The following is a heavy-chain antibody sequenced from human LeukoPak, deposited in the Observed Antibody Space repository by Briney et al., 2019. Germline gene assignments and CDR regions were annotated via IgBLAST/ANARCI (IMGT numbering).Heavy chain of an antibody. D-gene: IGHD5-18*01. CDR3: ASRESHVDTAMVVDY. CDR1: GGTFSSYA. Sequence: SVKVSCKASGGTFSSYAISWVRQAPGQGLEWMGVIIPIFGTANYAQKFQGRVTITTDESTSTAYMELSSLRSEDTAVYYCASRESHVDTAMVVDYWGQGTLVTVSS. CDR2: IIPIFGTA. J-gene: IGHJ4*02. V-gene: IGHV1-69*05.